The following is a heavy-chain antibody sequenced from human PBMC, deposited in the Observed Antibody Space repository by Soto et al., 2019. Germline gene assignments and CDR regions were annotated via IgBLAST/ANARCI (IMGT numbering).Heavy chain of an antibody. CDR1: GFTFSSHA. J-gene: IGHJ4*02. V-gene: IGHV3-30-3*01. CDR3: ARDDEGGSDCDLGY. D-gene: IGHD1-26*01. CDR2: ISSDGSNK. Sequence: QVQLVESGGGVVQPGRSLRLSCAVSGFTFSSHAMHWVRQAPGKVLEWVTLISSDGSNKYYADSVKGRFTTSRDNSKNPMYLQMNSLRVEDTAVYYCARDDEGGSDCDLGYWGQGALVAVSS.